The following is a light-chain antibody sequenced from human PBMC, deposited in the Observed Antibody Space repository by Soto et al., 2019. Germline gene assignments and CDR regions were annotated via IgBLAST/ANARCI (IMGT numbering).Light chain of an antibody. V-gene: IGKV3-11*01. J-gene: IGKJ5*01. CDR2: GAS. CDR3: QQRFNWPLT. Sequence: EIVMTQSPATLSVSPGERATLSCRASQSVSSNLAWYQQKPGQAPRLLIYGASNRATGIPDRFSGSGSETDFTLTINSLEPEDFAVYYCQQRFNWPLTFGQGTRLEIK. CDR1: QSVSSN.